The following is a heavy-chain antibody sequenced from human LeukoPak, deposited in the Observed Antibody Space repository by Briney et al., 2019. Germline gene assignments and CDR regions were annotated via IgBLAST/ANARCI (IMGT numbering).Heavy chain of an antibody. CDR3: ARGRYSSSWHTRHYMDV. CDR1: GGSFSGYY. J-gene: IGHJ6*03. D-gene: IGHD6-13*01. Sequence: SETLSLTCAVYGGSFSGYYWSWIRQPPGKGLEWIGEINHSGSTNYNPSLKSRVTISVDTSKNQFSLKLSSVTAADTAVYYCARGRYSSSWHTRHYMDVWGKGTTVTVSS. V-gene: IGHV4-34*01. CDR2: INHSGST.